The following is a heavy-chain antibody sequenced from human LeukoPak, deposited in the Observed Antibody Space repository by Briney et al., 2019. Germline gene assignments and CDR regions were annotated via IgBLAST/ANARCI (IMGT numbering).Heavy chain of an antibody. D-gene: IGHD3-3*01. V-gene: IGHV3-7*01. J-gene: IGHJ4*02. Sequence: GGSLRLSCAASGFTFSSYWMSWVRQAPGKGLEWVANIKQDGSEKYYADSVKGRFTISRDNAKNSLYLQMNSLRAEDTAVYYCAREYDFWSGYYLSSLGGSRLFDYWGQGTLVTVSS. CDR2: IKQDGSEK. CDR3: AREYDFWSGYYLSSLGGSRLFDY. CDR1: GFTFSSYW.